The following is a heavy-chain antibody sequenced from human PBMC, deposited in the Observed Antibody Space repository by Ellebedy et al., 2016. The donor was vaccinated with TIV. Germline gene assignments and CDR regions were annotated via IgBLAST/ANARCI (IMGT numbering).Heavy chain of an antibody. CDR1: GGSISSYY. CDR3: TRSFGGYSGSYYSPLIGFDI. Sequence: SETLSLXXTVSGGSISSYYWSWIRQPPGKGLEWIGYIYYSGATNYNPSLKSRVTISVDTSKNQFSLKLRSVTAADTAVYYCTRSFGGYSGSYYSPLIGFDIWGQGTMVTVSS. D-gene: IGHD1-26*01. J-gene: IGHJ3*02. V-gene: IGHV4-59*13. CDR2: IYYSGAT.